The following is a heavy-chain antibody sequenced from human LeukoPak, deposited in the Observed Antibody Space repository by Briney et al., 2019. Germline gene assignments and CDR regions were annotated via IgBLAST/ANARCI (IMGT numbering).Heavy chain of an antibody. J-gene: IGHJ4*02. CDR2: ISYDGSNK. V-gene: IGHV3-30*18. CDR3: AKSSAVAGQRYFDY. CDR1: GFTFSSYG. D-gene: IGHD6-19*01. Sequence: GGSLRLSCAASGFTFSSYGMHWVRQAPGKGLEWVAVISYDGSNKYYADSVKGRFTISRDNSKNTLYLQMNSLRAEDTAVYYCAKSSAVAGQRYFDYWGQGTLVTVSS.